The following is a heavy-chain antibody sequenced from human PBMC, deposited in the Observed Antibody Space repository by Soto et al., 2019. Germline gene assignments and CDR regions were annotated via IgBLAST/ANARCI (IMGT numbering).Heavy chain of an antibody. CDR3: AKVVATTTKYYFDY. J-gene: IGHJ4*02. D-gene: IGHD5-12*01. CDR1: GFTVSSNY. Sequence: GGSLRLSCAASGFTVSSNYMSWVRQAPGKGLEWVSVIYSGGSTYYADSVKGRFTISRDNSKNTLYLQMNSLRAEDTAVYYCAKVVATTTKYYFDYWGQGTLVTVSS. CDR2: IYSGGST. V-gene: IGHV3-53*01.